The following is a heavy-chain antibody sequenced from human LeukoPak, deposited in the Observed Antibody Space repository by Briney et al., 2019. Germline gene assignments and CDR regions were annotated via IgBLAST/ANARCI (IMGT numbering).Heavy chain of an antibody. Sequence: ASVKVSCKASGYTFTSYAMHWVRQAPGQRLEWMGWINAGNGNTKYSQKFQGRVTMTRNTSISTAYMELSRLRSDDTAVYYCARDYMGLSGMDVWGQGTTVTVSS. CDR2: INAGNGNT. D-gene: IGHD3-10*01. V-gene: IGHV1-3*01. CDR1: GYTFTSYA. J-gene: IGHJ6*02. CDR3: ARDYMGLSGMDV.